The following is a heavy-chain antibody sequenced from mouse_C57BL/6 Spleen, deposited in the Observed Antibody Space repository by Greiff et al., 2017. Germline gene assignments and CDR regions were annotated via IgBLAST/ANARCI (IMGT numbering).Heavy chain of an antibody. J-gene: IGHJ2*01. V-gene: IGHV1-78*01. D-gene: IGHD1-1*01. Sequence: VKLVESDAELVKPGASVKISCKVSGYTFTDHTIHWMKQRPEQGLEWIGYIYPRDGSTKYNEKFKGKATLTADKSSSTAYMQLNSLTSEDSTVYFCARSLYYYGSSYVGFDYWGQGTTLTVSS. CDR1: GYTFTDHT. CDR3: ARSLYYYGSSYVGFDY. CDR2: IYPRDGST.